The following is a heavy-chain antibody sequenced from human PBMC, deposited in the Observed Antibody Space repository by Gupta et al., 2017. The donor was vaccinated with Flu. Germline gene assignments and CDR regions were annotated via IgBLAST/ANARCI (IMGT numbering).Heavy chain of an antibody. D-gene: IGHD2-2*01. CDR2: INHSGST. J-gene: IGHJ4*02. CDR1: GGSFSGYY. CDR3: AIDAVAASNTTLIYFDD. Sequence: QVQLQQWGAGLLKPSETLSLTCAVYGGSFSGYYWSWIRQPPGKGLEWIGEINHSGSTNYNPYIKRRVTISVETSKNHFSLKLSSVTAADTAVDYCAIDAVAASNTTLIYFDDWGQGTLVTVFS. V-gene: IGHV4-34*01.